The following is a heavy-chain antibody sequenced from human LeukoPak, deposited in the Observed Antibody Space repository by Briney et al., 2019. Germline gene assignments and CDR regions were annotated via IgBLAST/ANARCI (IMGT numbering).Heavy chain of an antibody. CDR1: GGSFSGYY. J-gene: IGHJ6*04. D-gene: IGHD2-2*01. V-gene: IGHV4-34*01. CDR3: ARHPKYRRYCSSTSCQGMDV. CDR2: INHSGST. Sequence: SETLSLTCAVYGGSFSGYYWSWIRQPPGKGLEWIGEINHSGSTNYNPSLKSRVTISVDTSKNQFSLKLSSVTAADTAVYYCARHPKYRRYCSSTSCQGMDVWGKGTTVTISS.